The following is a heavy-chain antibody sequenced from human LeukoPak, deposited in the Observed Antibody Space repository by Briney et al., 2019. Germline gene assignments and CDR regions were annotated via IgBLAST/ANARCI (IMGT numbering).Heavy chain of an antibody. CDR2: IFPSGGEI. CDR1: GFTFRSYT. Sequence: PGGSLRLSRAASGFTFRSYTMNWVRQAPGKGLEWVSSIFPSGGEIHYADSVRGRFTISRDNSKSTLSLQMNSLRAEDTAIYYCATYRQVLLPFESWGQGTLVTVSS. D-gene: IGHD2-8*02. J-gene: IGHJ4*02. V-gene: IGHV3-23*01. CDR3: ATYRQVLLPFES.